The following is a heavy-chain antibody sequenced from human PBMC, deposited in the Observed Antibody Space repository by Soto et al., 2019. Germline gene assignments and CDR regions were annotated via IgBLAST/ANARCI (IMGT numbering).Heavy chain of an antibody. Sequence: SETLSLTCTVSGGSISSYYWTWIRQPPGKGLEWIGYIYYSGSTNYNPSLKSRVTISVDTSKNQFSLKLSSVTAADTAVYYCARDYGDYILDYWGQGTLVTVSS. CDR2: IYYSGST. D-gene: IGHD4-17*01. J-gene: IGHJ4*02. V-gene: IGHV4-59*01. CDR3: ARDYGDYILDY. CDR1: GGSISSYY.